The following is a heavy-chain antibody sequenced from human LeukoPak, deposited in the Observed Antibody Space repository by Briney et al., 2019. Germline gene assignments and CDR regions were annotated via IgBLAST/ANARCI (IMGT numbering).Heavy chain of an antibody. J-gene: IGHJ4*02. V-gene: IGHV3-15*01. D-gene: IGHD2-15*01. CDR2: IKSKTAGGTT. CDR1: GFTSSDVW. Sequence: GGSLRLSCAASGFTSSDVWLDWIRQAPGKGLEWVGRIKSKTAGGTTDYAAPVKGRFHISRDDSENMLYLQMNSLQTENTAYCCCFKFYGGGQGTLVTVSS. CDR3: FKFYG.